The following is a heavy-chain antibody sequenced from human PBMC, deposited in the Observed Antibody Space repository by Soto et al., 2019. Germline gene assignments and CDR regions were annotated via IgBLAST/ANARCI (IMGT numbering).Heavy chain of an antibody. CDR2: MNPNSGNT. D-gene: IGHD2-15*01. CDR3: AITGYCSGGSCPVGFDP. Sequence: QVQLVQSGAEVKKPGASVKVSCKASGYTFTSYDINWVRQATGQGLEWMGWMNPNSGNTGYAQKFQGRVTMTRNTSISTAYMELSSLRSEDTAVYYCAITGYCSGGSCPVGFDPWGQGTLVTVSS. J-gene: IGHJ5*02. V-gene: IGHV1-8*01. CDR1: GYTFTSYD.